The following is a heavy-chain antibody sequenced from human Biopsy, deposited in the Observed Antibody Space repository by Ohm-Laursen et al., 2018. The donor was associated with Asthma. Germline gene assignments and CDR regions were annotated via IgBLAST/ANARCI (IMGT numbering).Heavy chain of an antibody. CDR1: GYPFIGYH. CDR3: ARGQKSAGDRWFDP. Sequence: ASVKVSCKASGYPFIGYHIHWMRQAPGQGLEWMGRINPNSGATNYAQKFQGRVTMTRDTSISTAYMVVSRLRSDDTAVYYCARGQKSAGDRWFDPWGQGTLVTVSS. J-gene: IGHJ5*02. D-gene: IGHD6-13*01. CDR2: INPNSGAT. V-gene: IGHV1-2*06.